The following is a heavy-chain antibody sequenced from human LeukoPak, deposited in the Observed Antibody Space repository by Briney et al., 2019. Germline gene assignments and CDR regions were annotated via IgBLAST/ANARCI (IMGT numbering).Heavy chain of an antibody. CDR1: GGSISSSNW. Sequence: MRSETLSLSCAVSGGSISSSNWWSWVRQPPGRGLEWIGEIYHSGNTNYNPSLKSRVTISVDKSKNQFSLKLSSVTAADTAVYYCADPSYSNNWGWGQGTLVTVSS. CDR2: IYHSGNT. CDR3: ADPSYSNNWG. D-gene: IGHD6-13*01. J-gene: IGHJ4*02. V-gene: IGHV4-4*02.